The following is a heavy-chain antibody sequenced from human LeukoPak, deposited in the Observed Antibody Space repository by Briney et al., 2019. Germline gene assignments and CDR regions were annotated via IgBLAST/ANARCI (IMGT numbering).Heavy chain of an antibody. CDR1: GFTFTSSA. CDR2: IVVGSGNT. D-gene: IGHD1-26*01. CDR3: AADLEGVGATSFDY. Sequence: SVKVSCKASGFTFTSSAMQWVRQARGQRLEWIGWIVVGSGNTNYAQKFQERVTITRDMSTSTAYMELSSLRSEDTAVYYCAADLEGVGATSFDYWGQGTLVTVSS. V-gene: IGHV1-58*02. J-gene: IGHJ4*02.